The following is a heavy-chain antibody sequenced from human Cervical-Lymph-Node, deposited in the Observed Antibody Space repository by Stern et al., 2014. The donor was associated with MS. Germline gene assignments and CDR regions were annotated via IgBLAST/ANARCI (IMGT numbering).Heavy chain of an antibody. Sequence: QLQLQESGPGLVKPSETLSLTCTASGCPISSGGYYWSWMRQHPGQGLVWIGCIYCSGSTYYTPSLKSRVTISVDTSKNQFSLKLSSVTAADTAVYYCARGRDGYKSHFDYWGQGTLVTVSS. J-gene: IGHJ4*02. CDR3: ARGRDGYKSHFDY. CDR2: IYCSGST. CDR1: GCPISSGGYY. D-gene: IGHD5-24*01. V-gene: IGHV4-31*03.